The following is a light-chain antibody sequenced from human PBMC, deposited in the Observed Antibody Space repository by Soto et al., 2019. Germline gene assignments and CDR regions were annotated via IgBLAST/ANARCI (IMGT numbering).Light chain of an antibody. J-gene: IGKJ1*01. V-gene: IGKV1-5*03. CDR2: RAS. CDR1: QTINSW. CDR3: QQYNNYWT. Sequence: DIQMTQSPSTLSASVGDRGTITCRASQTINSWLAWYQQRPGKAPKLLIYRASSLQSGVPSRFSGSGSGTEFTLTISSLQPDDFATYYCQQYNNYWTFGQGTKVEIK.